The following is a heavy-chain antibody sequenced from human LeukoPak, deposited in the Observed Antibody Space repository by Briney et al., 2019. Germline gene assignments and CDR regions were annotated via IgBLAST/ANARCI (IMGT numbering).Heavy chain of an antibody. Sequence: SETLSLTCAVSGGSISSSNWWSWVRQPPGKGLEWIGEIYHSGSTNYNPSLKSRVTISVDKSKNQSPPELISVTAPDTAVYYCARDILRKQYYYDSGGYHDAFDIWGQGTMVNVSS. CDR1: GGSISSSNW. CDR3: ARDILRKQYYYDSGGYHDAFDI. D-gene: IGHD3-22*01. V-gene: IGHV4-4*02. CDR2: IYHSGST. J-gene: IGHJ3*02.